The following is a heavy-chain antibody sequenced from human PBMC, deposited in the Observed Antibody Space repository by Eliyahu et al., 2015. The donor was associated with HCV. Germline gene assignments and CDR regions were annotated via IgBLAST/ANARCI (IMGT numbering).Heavy chain of an antibody. V-gene: IGHV3-49*05. CDR2: IRSKAYGGTT. Sequence: EVQLVESGGGLVKPGRSLRLSCTXSGFTFGDYAMSWFRQAPGKGLEWVGFIRSKAYGGTTEYAASVKGRFTISRDDSKSIAYLQMNSLKTEDTAVYYCTRVGDGYCSSTSCYRDFDYWGQGTLVTVSS. CDR3: TRVGDGYCSSTSCYRDFDY. J-gene: IGHJ4*02. D-gene: IGHD2-2*01. CDR1: GFTFGDYA.